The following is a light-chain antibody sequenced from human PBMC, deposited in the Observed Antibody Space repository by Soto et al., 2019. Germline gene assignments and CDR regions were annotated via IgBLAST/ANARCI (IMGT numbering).Light chain of an antibody. Sequence: DIVMTQSPLSLPVTPGEPASISFRSSQSLLHSNGYNYLDWYLQKPGQSPQLLIYLGSNRATGVPDRFSGSGSGTDFTLKISRVEAEDVGVYYCMQALHAPPITFRQGTRLEIK. V-gene: IGKV2-28*01. CDR2: LGS. CDR3: MQALHAPPIT. J-gene: IGKJ5*01. CDR1: QSLLHSNGYNY.